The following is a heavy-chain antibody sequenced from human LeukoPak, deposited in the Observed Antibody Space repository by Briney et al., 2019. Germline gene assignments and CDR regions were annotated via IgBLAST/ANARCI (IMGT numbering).Heavy chain of an antibody. CDR1: GYTFTSYG. CDR3: ARDYKITFGGVIYY. D-gene: IGHD3-16*02. CDR2: ISVYNGNK. V-gene: IGHV1-18*01. J-gene: IGHJ4*02. Sequence: VKVSCTASGYTFTSYGISWVRQAPGQGLEWMGWISVYNGNKTYAQKLQGRVTMTTDTSTSTAYMELRSLRSDDTAVYYCARDYKITFGGVIYYWGQGTLVTVSS.